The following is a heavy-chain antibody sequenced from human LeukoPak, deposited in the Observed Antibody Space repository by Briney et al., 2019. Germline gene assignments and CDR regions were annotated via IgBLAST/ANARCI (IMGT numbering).Heavy chain of an antibody. CDR1: GFTFSSYE. J-gene: IGHJ4*02. V-gene: IGHV3-48*03. CDR2: ISSSGSTI. CDR3: ARSQGYYDSSGYYIR. D-gene: IGHD3-22*01. Sequence: GGSLRLSCAASGFTFSSYEMNWVRQAPGKGLEWVSYISSSGSTIYYADSVKGRFTISSDNAKNSLYLQMNSLRAEDTAVYYCARSQGYYDSSGYYIRWGQGTLVTVSS.